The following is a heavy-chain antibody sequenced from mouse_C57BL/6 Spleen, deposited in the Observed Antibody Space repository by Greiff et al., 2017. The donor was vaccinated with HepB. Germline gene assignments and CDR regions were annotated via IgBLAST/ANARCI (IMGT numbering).Heavy chain of an antibody. D-gene: IGHD4-1*02. CDR2: ISGGGGNT. J-gene: IGHJ2*01. CDR3: ASNWDGDYFDY. Sequence: EVHLVESGGGLVKPGGSLKLSCAASGFTFSSYTMSWVRQTPEKRLEWVATISGGGGNTYYPDSVKGRFTISRDNAKNTLYLQMSSLRSEDTALYYCASNWDGDYFDYWGQGTTLTVSS. V-gene: IGHV5-9*01. CDR1: GFTFSSYT.